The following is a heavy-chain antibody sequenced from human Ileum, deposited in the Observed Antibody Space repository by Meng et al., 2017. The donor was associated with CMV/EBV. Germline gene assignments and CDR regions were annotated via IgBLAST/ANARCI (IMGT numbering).Heavy chain of an antibody. CDR1: GFSFSTSKAG. D-gene: IGHD5-12*01. CDR3: VHRSYSGQDDY. CDR2: IYWDDDT. J-gene: IGHJ4*02. Sequence: QITLKEPGPTLVKPTQTLTLTCTFSGFSFSTSKAGVGWIRLPPGKALEWLALIYWDDDTRYNPSLKTRLTITKDTSKNQVILTMTKMDPADTATYFCVHRSYSGQDDYWGQGALVTSPQ. V-gene: IGHV2-5*02.